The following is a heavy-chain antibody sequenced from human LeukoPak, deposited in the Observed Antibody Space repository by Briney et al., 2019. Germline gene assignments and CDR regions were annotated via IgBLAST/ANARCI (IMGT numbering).Heavy chain of an antibody. CDR1: GGTFSSYT. V-gene: IGHV1-69*02. CDR3: ARESIAALPDY. Sequence: SVKVSCKASGGTFSSYTISWVRQAPGQGLGWMGRIIPILGIANYAQKFQGRVTITADKSTSTAYMELSSLRSEDTAVYYCARESIAALPDYWGQGTLVTVSS. J-gene: IGHJ4*02. D-gene: IGHD6-6*01. CDR2: IIPILGIA.